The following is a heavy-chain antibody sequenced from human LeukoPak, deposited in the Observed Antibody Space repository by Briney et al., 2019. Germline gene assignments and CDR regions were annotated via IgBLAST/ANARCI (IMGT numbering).Heavy chain of an antibody. Sequence: GASVKVSCKASGGTFSSYAISRVRQAPGQGLEWMGGIIPIFGTANYAQKFQGRVTITTDESTSTAYMELSSLRSEDTAVYYCARNDALMRSPGIYGAFDIWGQGTMVTVSS. J-gene: IGHJ3*02. CDR3: ARNDALMRSPGIYGAFDI. CDR2: IIPIFGTA. V-gene: IGHV1-69*05. D-gene: IGHD3-10*01. CDR1: GGTFSSYA.